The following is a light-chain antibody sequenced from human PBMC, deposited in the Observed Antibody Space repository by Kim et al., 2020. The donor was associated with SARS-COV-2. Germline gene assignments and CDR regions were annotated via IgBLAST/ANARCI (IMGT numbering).Light chain of an antibody. V-gene: IGKV1-5*03. CDR3: QQYNSYSRT. CDR2: QAS. CDR1: QNISTW. J-gene: IGKJ2*01. Sequence: DIQLTQSPSTLSASVGDRVTITCRASQNISTWLAWYQQKPGTAPKLLVYQASTLQSGVPLRFSGSGSGTEFTLTIRSLQPGDFATYYCQQYNSYSRTFGQGTKWRSN.